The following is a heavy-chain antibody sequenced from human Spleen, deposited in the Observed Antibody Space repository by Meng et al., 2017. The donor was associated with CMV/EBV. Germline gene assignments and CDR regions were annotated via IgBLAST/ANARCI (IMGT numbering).Heavy chain of an antibody. J-gene: IGHJ5*02. Sequence: SGGTLSSNSISWVRRAPGQEFEWMGRIILLLDIVNCAQKFQGRVTITADKSTNTVYMELSSLRSDDTAVYYCARGGIAPRGSWFDPWGQGTLVTVSS. D-gene: IGHD6-6*01. CDR3: ARGGIAPRGSWFDP. V-gene: IGHV1-69*02. CDR1: GGTLSSNS. CDR2: IILLLDIV.